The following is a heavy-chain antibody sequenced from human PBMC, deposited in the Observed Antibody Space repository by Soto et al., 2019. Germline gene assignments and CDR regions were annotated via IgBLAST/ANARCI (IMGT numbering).Heavy chain of an antibody. CDR1: GGSVSSGSYY. J-gene: IGHJ6*02. Sequence: QVQLQESGPGLVKPSETLSLTCTVSGGSVSSGSYYWSWIRQPPGKGLEWIGYIYYSGSTNYNPSLKSRVTISVDTSKNQFSLKLSSVTAADTAVYYCARDRTTARSKYGMDVWGQGTTVTVSS. D-gene: IGHD4-17*01. CDR3: ARDRTTARSKYGMDV. CDR2: IYYSGST. V-gene: IGHV4-61*01.